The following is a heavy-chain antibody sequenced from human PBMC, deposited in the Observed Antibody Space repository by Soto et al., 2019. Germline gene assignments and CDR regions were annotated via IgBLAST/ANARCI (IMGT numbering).Heavy chain of an antibody. V-gene: IGHV3-49*04. D-gene: IGHD5-12*01. CDR1: GFTFGDYA. J-gene: IGHJ4*02. CDR3: TRERGYSGYDSEGFFDY. Sequence: GSLRLSCTASGFTFGDYAMSWVRQAPGKGLEWVGFIRSKAYGGTTEYAASVKGRFTISRDDSKSIAYLQMNSLKTEDTAVYYCTRERGYSGYDSEGFFDYWGQGTLVTVSS. CDR2: IRSKAYGGTT.